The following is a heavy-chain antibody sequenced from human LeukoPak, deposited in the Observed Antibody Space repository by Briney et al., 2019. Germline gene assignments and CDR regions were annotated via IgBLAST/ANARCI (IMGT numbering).Heavy chain of an antibody. D-gene: IGHD2-21*02. CDR1: GGTFSSYA. CDR2: IIPIFGTA. CDR3: AAAVDCGGDCFSGNYYYYMDV. V-gene: IGHV1-69*06. J-gene: IGHJ6*03. Sequence: GASVKVSCKASGGTFSSYAISWVRQAPGQGLEWMGGIIPIFGTANYAQKFQGRVTITADKSTSTAYMELSSLRSEDTAVYYCAAAVDCGGDCFSGNYYYYMDVWGKGTTVTVSS.